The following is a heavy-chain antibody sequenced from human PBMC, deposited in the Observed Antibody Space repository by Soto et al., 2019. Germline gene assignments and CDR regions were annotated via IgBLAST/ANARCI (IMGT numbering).Heavy chain of an antibody. V-gene: IGHV1-69*02. CDR1: GGTFGSYT. CDR3: ARATTVGGMDV. D-gene: IGHD4-17*01. CDR2: IIPILGIA. Sequence: QVQLVQSGAEVKKPGSSVKVSCKASGGTFGSYTISWVRQAPGQGLEWMGRIIPILGIANYAQKFQGRVTITADKSTSTAYMELSSLRSEDTAVYYCARATTVGGMDVWGQGTTVTVSS. J-gene: IGHJ6*02.